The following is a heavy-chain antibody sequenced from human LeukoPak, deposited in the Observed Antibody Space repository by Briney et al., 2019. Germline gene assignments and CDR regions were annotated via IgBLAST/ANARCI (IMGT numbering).Heavy chain of an antibody. D-gene: IGHD5-18*01. CDR3: ARDFGGYSYGSASLWFDP. CDR2: IYTSGST. Sequence: SETLSLTCTVSGGSISSGSYYWGWIRQPAGKGLEWIGRIYTSGSTNYNPSLKSRVTISVDTSKNQFSLKLSSVTAADTAVYYCARDFGGYSYGSASLWFDPWGQGTLVTVSS. CDR1: GGSISSGSYY. V-gene: IGHV4-61*02. J-gene: IGHJ5*02.